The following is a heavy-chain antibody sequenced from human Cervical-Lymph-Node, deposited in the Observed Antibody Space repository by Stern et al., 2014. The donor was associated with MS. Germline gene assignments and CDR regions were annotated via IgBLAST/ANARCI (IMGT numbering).Heavy chain of an antibody. CDR3: ARDLYGYYDY. CDR1: GYTFTGYA. D-gene: IGHD4-17*01. V-gene: IGHV1-3*01. CDR2: INVGTGNT. J-gene: IGHJ4*02. Sequence: QVQLVQSGAEMKKPGASVKVSCKASGYTFTGYAIHWVRQAAGQRLEWMGWINVGTGNTRYSRKYQGRVTMTSYTSASTAYMELSSLRSEDTTVYYCARDLYGYYDYWGQGTLVTVSS.